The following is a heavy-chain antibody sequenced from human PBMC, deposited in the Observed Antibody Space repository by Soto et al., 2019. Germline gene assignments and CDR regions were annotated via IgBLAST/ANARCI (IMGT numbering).Heavy chain of an antibody. V-gene: IGHV4-4*02. CDR1: GGSIISSNW. D-gene: IGHD3-16*02. CDR2: IYHSGST. Sequence: SETLSLTCAVSGGSIISSNWWSFVRQPPGKGLEWIGEIYHSGSTNYNPSLKSRVTISVDKSKNQFSLKLSSVTAADTAVYYCARGQYYDYVWGSYRSYYFDYWGQGTLVTVSS. CDR3: ARGQYYDYVWGSYRSYYFDY. J-gene: IGHJ4*02.